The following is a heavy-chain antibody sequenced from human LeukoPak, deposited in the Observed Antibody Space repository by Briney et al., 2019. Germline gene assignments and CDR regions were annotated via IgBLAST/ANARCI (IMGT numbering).Heavy chain of an antibody. CDR1: GGSISSYY. CDR3: AREVLRFLEWLPSYDAFDI. D-gene: IGHD3-3*01. Sequence: SETLSLTCTVSGGSISSYYWSWIRQPPGKGLEWIGYIYYSGSTNYNPSLKSRVTISVDTSKYQFSLKLSSVTAADTAVYYCAREVLRFLEWLPSYDAFDIWGQGTMVTVSS. V-gene: IGHV4-59*12. J-gene: IGHJ3*02. CDR2: IYYSGST.